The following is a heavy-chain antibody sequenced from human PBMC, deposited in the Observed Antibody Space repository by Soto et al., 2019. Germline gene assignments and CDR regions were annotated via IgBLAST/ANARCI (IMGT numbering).Heavy chain of an antibody. J-gene: IGHJ6*02. Sequence: PGGSLRLSCAASGFTFSTYAMSWVRQAPGKGLEWVSTISGSGDTTSHADSVKGRFTISRDNAKNTLYLQMNSLRADDTAVYYCAKAKEAVPATARATDVWGQGATVTSP. CDR3: AKAKEAVPATARATDV. V-gene: IGHV3-23*01. D-gene: IGHD2-2*01. CDR1: GFTFSTYA. CDR2: ISGSGDTT.